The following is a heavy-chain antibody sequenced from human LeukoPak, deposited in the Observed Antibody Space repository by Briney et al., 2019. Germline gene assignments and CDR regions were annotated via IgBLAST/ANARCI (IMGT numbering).Heavy chain of an antibody. Sequence: GVSLRLSCAASGFTFSSYSMNWVRQAPGKGLEWVSSISSSSSYIYYADSVKGRFTISRDNAKNSLYLQMNSLRAEDTAVYYCARDLGYYDSSGYRGYWGQGTLVTVSS. CDR2: ISSSSSYI. D-gene: IGHD3-22*01. V-gene: IGHV3-21*01. CDR1: GFTFSSYS. J-gene: IGHJ4*02. CDR3: ARDLGYYDSSGYRGY.